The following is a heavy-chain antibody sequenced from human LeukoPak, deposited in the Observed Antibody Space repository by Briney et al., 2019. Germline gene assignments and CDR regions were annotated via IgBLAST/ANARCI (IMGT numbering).Heavy chain of an antibody. J-gene: IGHJ4*02. CDR3: PTGCAASGCYTSEY. Sequence: GGSLRLSCAASGFTFSSYAMSWVRHAPGRGLEWVSTISGSGDSTYYAESVKGRFTISRDNSKNTLYLQMNSLRPEDTAVYYCPTGCAASGCYTSEYWGQGTLVTVSS. V-gene: IGHV3-23*01. D-gene: IGHD2-2*02. CDR1: GFTFSSYA. CDR2: ISGSGDST.